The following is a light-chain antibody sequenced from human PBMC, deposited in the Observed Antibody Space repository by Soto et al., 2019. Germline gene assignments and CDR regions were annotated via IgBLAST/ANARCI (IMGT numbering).Light chain of an antibody. CDR1: TGTVTNGHY. V-gene: IGLV7-46*01. CDR3: LLSYNGPYV. Sequence: VVTQEPSLTVSRGGTVTLTCASSTGTVTNGHYPYWFQQKPGQAPRTLIYDTTNRHSWTPARFSGSLLGGKAALTLSGAQPEDEAEYYCLLSYNGPYVFGTGTKVTVL. J-gene: IGLJ1*01. CDR2: DTT.